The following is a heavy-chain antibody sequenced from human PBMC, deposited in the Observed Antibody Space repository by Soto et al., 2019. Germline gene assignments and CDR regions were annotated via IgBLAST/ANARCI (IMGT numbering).Heavy chain of an antibody. V-gene: IGHV3-7*01. CDR1: GFTFSNHW. D-gene: IGHD6-19*01. Sequence: EVQLVESGGGLVQPGGSLRLSCAASGFTFSNHWMSWVRQAPGKGLEWVANIKQDGSDKYYVGSVKGRFTISRDNAKNSLYLQMNSLRADDTAVYYCARPLGWRDAFGIWGQGTVVTVSS. CDR3: ARPLGWRDAFGI. CDR2: IKQDGSDK. J-gene: IGHJ3*02.